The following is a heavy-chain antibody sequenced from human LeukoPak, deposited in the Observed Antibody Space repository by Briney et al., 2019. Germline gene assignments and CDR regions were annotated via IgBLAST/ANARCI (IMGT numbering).Heavy chain of an antibody. J-gene: IGHJ4*02. CDR2: IIPIFGTA. Sequence: SVKVSCKASGGTFSSYAISWVRQAPGQGLEWMGGIIPIFGTANYAQKFQGRATITTDESTSTAYMELSSLRSEDTAVYYCRSGDGYNYDYWGQGTLVTVSS. CDR1: GGTFSSYA. D-gene: IGHD5-24*01. CDR3: RSGDGYNYDY. V-gene: IGHV1-69*05.